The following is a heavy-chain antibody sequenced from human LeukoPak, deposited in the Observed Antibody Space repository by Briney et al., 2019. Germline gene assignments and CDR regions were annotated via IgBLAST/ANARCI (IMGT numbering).Heavy chain of an antibody. CDR2: IYSGGST. CDR1: GFTVSSNY. Sequence: PGGSLRPSCAASGFTVSSNYMSWVRQAPGKGLEWVSVIYSGGSTYYADSVKGRFTISRDNSKNTLYLQMNSLRAEDTAVYYCARVGLGDFWSAFWGQGTLVTVSS. CDR3: ARVGLGDFWSAF. J-gene: IGHJ4*02. V-gene: IGHV3-66*02. D-gene: IGHD3-3*01.